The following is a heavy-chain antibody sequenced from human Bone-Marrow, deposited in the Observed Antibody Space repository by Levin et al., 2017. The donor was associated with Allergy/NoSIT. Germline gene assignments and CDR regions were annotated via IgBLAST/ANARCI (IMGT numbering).Heavy chain of an antibody. J-gene: IGHJ6*02. D-gene: IGHD3-22*01. CDR3: ARELGFCDRVSCTPGFYYYFGLAV. CDR2: IYHRSQWYT. V-gene: IGHV6-1*01. CDR1: EDSVSSASVT. Sequence: SQTLSLPCSISEDSVSSASVTWNWIRHSPSRGLEWLGRIYHRSQWYTDYAVSMKSRLSIESDTSKNHFSLHLNSVTPEDAGVYFCARELGFCDRVSCTPGFYYYFGLAVWGQGTTVTVSS.